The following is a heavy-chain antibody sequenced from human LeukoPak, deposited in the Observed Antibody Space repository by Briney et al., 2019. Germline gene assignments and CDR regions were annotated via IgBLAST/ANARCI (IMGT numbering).Heavy chain of an antibody. V-gene: IGHV3-21*01. J-gene: IGHJ1*01. CDR1: GFTFSSYS. D-gene: IGHD3-3*01. CDR3: ARGYDFWSGYSPAEYFQH. Sequence: PGGSLRLSCAASGFTFSSYSMNWVRQAPGKGLEWVSSISSSSSYIYYADSVKGQFTISRDNAKNSLYLQMNSLRAEDTAVYYCARGYDFWSGYSPAEYFQHWGQGTLVTVSS. CDR2: ISSSSSYI.